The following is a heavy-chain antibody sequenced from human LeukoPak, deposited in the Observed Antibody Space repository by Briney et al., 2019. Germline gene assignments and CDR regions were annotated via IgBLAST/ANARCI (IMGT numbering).Heavy chain of an antibody. D-gene: IGHD3-22*01. CDR3: ASGISYYYDSSGYYPFDY. CDR1: GGSISSSSYY. CDR2: IYYSGSA. Sequence: SETLSLTCTVSGGSISSSSYYWGWIRQPPGKGLEWIGRIYYSGSAYYNPSLKSRVTISVDTSKNQFSLKLSSVTAADTAVYYCASGISYYYDSSGYYPFDYWGQGTLVTVSS. J-gene: IGHJ4*02. V-gene: IGHV4-39*01.